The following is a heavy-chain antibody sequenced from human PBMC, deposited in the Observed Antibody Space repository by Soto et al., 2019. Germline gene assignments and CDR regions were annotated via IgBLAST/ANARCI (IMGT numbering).Heavy chain of an antibody. CDR3: ASGLSLGLADDAFDI. J-gene: IGHJ3*02. Sequence: PGESLKISCKGSGYSFTSYWIGWVRQMPGKGLEWMGIIYPGDSDTRYSPSFQGQVTISADKSISTAYLQWSSLKASDTAMYYCASGLSLGLADDAFDIWGQGTMVTVSS. CDR1: GYSFTSYW. D-gene: IGHD6-19*01. V-gene: IGHV5-51*01. CDR2: IYPGDSDT.